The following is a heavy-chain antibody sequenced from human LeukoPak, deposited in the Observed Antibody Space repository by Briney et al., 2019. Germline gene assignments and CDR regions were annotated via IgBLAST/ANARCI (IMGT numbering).Heavy chain of an antibody. J-gene: IGHJ4*02. Sequence: GGSLRLSCAASGFTFSSYAMHWVRQAPGKGLEWVAVISYDGSNKYYADSVKGRFTISRDNSKNTLYLQMNSLRAEDTAVYYCARLSYRSAAAGTSSYWGQGTLVTVSS. V-gene: IGHV3-30-3*01. CDR2: ISYDGSNK. CDR3: ARLSYRSAAAGTSSY. D-gene: IGHD6-13*01. CDR1: GFTFSSYA.